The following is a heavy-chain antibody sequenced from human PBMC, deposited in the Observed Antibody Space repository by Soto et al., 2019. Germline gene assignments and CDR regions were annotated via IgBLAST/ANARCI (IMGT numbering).Heavy chain of an antibody. CDR2: IWYDGSNK. Sequence: QVQLVESGGGVVQPGRSLRLSCAASGFTFSSYGMHWVRQAPGKGLEWVAVIWYDGSNKYYADSVKGRFTISRDNSKNTLYLQMNSLRAEDTAVYYCARDSLILTGYSFDYWGQGTLVTVSS. V-gene: IGHV3-33*01. D-gene: IGHD3-9*01. CDR1: GFTFSSYG. J-gene: IGHJ4*02. CDR3: ARDSLILTGYSFDY.